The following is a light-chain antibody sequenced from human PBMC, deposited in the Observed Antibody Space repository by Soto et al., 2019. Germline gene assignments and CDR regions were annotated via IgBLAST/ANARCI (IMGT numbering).Light chain of an antibody. V-gene: IGKV3-20*01. Sequence: EIVLTQSPGTLSLSPGERATLSCRASQSVSSTYLAWYQQKSGQAPRLLIYGASTRATGIPDRFSRSGSGTNFTLTISSLEPEELAVYYCQQYGSSVYTFGQGTKLETK. CDR3: QQYGSSVYT. CDR1: QSVSSTY. CDR2: GAS. J-gene: IGKJ2*01.